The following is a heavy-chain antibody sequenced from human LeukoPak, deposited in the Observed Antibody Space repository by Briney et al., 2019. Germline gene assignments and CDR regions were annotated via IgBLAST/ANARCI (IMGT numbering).Heavy chain of an antibody. V-gene: IGHV1-2*02. CDR2: INPNTGGT. J-gene: IGHJ4*02. CDR3: ARDDNSQFDS. Sequence: ASVKVSCKASGYTFTAYYMHWVRQAPGQGLEWMGWINPNTGGTNYAPKFQGRVTMTRDTSISTAYMVLSSLTFDDTAVYYCARDDNSQFDSWGQGTLVTVSS. D-gene: IGHD1-1*01. CDR1: GYTFTAYY.